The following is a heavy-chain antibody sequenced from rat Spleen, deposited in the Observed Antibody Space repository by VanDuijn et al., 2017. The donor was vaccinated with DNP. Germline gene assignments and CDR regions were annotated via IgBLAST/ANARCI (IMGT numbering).Heavy chain of an antibody. V-gene: IGHV5-22*01. CDR2: IGSDGYAP. J-gene: IGHJ2*01. D-gene: IGHD4-3*01. CDR3: VRWNSGHFDY. CDR1: GFTFSDYY. Sequence: EVQLVESGGGLVQPGRSLKLSCAASGFTFSDYYMAWVRQAPTRGLEWVAYIGSDGYAPYYGDSVKGRFTISRDNAKNTLYLQMNSLRSEDMATYYCVRWNSGHFDYWGQGVMVPVSS.